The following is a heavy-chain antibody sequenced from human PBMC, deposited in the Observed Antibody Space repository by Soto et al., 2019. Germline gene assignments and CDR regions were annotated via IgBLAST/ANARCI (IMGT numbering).Heavy chain of an antibody. D-gene: IGHD6-19*01. CDR2: IYYSGST. Sequence: PSETLSLTCTVSGGSISSSSFHWGWIRQPPGKGLEWIGIIYYSGSTYYIPSLRSRVTISADTSKNQFSLKLSSVTAADTAVYYCARIGYSSGWNEIDYWGQGTLVTVSS. V-gene: IGHV4-39*01. CDR3: ARIGYSSGWNEIDY. J-gene: IGHJ4*02. CDR1: GGSISSSSFH.